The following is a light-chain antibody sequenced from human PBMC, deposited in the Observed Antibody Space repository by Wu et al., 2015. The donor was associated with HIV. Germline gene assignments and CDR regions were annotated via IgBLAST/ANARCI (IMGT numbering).Light chain of an antibody. CDR2: GAS. J-gene: IGKJ2*03. V-gene: IGKV3-20*01. Sequence: EVVLTQSPVTLSLSPGEGATLSCRASQIIVSSYLAWYRQKPGQAPRLLIYGASYRAPGIPDRFSGSGSGTDFTLTIRRLEPEDFAVYYCQQYGSSLYSFGQGTKLEIK. CDR3: QQYGSSLYS. CDR1: QIIVSSY.